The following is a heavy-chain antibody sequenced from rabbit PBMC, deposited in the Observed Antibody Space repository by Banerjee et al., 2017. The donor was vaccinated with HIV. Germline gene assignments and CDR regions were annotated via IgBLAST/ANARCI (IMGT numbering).Heavy chain of an antibody. CDR1: GFSFSSRYW. Sequence: EESGGDLVKPEGSLTLTCTASGFSFSSRYWVCWVRQAPGKGLEWIGCIDAGSSGSAHYASWVNGRFTISKASSTTVTLQMTSLTAADTATYFCARAAYAGGGFAWYFNLWGPGTLVTVS. CDR3: ARAAYAGGGFAWYFNL. D-gene: IGHD8-1*01. J-gene: IGHJ4*01. V-gene: IGHV1S45*01. CDR2: IDAGSSGSA.